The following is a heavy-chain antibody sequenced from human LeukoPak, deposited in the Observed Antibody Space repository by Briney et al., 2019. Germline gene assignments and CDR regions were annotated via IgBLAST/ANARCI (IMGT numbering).Heavy chain of an antibody. CDR2: IIPIFGTA. J-gene: IGHJ4*02. Sequence: SVKVSCKASGGTFSSYAISWVRQAPGQGLEWMGRIIPIFGTANYAQKFQGRVTITTDESTSTAYMELSSLRSEDTAVYYCARDRNRWWLVPAYWGQGTLVTVSS. V-gene: IGHV1-69*05. CDR1: GGTFSSYA. D-gene: IGHD6-19*01. CDR3: ARDRNRWWLVPAY.